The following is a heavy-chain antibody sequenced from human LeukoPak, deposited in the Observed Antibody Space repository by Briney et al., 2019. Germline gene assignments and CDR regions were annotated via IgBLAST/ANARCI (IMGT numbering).Heavy chain of an antibody. CDR2: INPNSGGT. V-gene: IGHV1-2*02. CDR1: GYSFTAYY. CDR3: ARDYSGGSKNFDY. D-gene: IGHD3-10*01. Sequence: ASVKVSCKASGYSFTAYYLHWVRQAPGQGLEWMGWINPNSGGTNYAQKFQGRVTMTSDTSIGTAYMELRSLRSDDTAVYYCARDYSGGSKNFDYWGQGTLVTVSS. J-gene: IGHJ4*02.